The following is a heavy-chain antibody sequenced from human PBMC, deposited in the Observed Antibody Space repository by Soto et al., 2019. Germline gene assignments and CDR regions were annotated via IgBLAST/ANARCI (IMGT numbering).Heavy chain of an antibody. CDR3: ARGVVPGPITVNWFDP. CDR2: IIPVSGTA. V-gene: IGHV1-69*01. Sequence: QVQLVQSGAEVKKPGSSVKVSCKASGGSFSSYAITWVRQAPGQGPEWMGGIIPVSGTANYAQKFQGRVTITADASTSTAYMELGSLTSADTAVYYCARGVVPGPITVNWFDPWGQGTLVTVSS. CDR1: GGSFSSYA. D-gene: IGHD2-2*01. J-gene: IGHJ5*02.